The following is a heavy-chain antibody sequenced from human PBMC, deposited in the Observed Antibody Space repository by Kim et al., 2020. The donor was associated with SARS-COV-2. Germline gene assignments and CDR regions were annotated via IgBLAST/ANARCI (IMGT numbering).Heavy chain of an antibody. J-gene: IGHJ4*02. CDR3: ARYGIAAAGNLDY. D-gene: IGHD6-13*01. Sequence: NPSLRGRVTRSVATAKNPFSLKLSSVTAADTAVYYCARYGIAAAGNLDYWGQGTLVTVSS. V-gene: IGHV4-39*07.